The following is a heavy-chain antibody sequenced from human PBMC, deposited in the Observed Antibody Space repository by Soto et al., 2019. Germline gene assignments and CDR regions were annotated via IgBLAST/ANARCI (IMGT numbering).Heavy chain of an antibody. CDR3: ARIQYLFDY. Sequence: QVQLVQSGAEVKKPGASVKVSCKASGYTFSSYGISWVRQAPGLGLEWMGWISPYNGNTNYAQKLQGRVTMTTDTSTRAVNMLISSLRSDDTGVYFCARIQYLFDYWGQGTLVTVSS. CDR1: GYTFSSYG. V-gene: IGHV1-18*01. J-gene: IGHJ4*02. CDR2: ISPYNGNT. D-gene: IGHD2-2*01.